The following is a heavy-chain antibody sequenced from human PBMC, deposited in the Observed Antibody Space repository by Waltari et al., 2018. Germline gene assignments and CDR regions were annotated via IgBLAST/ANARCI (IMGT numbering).Heavy chain of an antibody. D-gene: IGHD2-2*01. CDR3: ARNIQAAA. J-gene: IGHJ4*02. CDR1: GFTFSTHW. CDR2: INSDGSST. Sequence: EVQLVESGGGLVQPGGSLRLSCAASGFTFSTHWRHWVRQAPGKGLMWVSRINSDGSSTSYADSVRGRFTISRDNAKNTLYLQMNSLRAEDTAVYYCARNIQAAAWGQGTLVTVSS. V-gene: IGHV3-74*01.